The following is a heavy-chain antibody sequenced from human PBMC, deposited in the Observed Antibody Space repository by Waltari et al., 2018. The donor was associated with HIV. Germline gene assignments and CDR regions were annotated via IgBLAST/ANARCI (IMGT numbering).Heavy chain of an antibody. V-gene: IGHV3-21*04. CDR1: GLACGHYS. CDR2: IRRATNEK. CDR3: VRDDPGYGPIDH. D-gene: IGHD5-18*01. J-gene: IGHJ5*02. Sequence: LVESGGGVVKKGDSLRLTCEASGLACGHYSFNWVRQSQKRGLEWVASIRRATNEKFYLDSVRGRFGISRDDSESSVHLQMDSVKKEDTGKYFCVRDDPGYGPIDHWGRGTLVTV.